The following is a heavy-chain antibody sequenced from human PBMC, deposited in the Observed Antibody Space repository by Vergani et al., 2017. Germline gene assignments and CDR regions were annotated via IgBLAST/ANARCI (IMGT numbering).Heavy chain of an antibody. V-gene: IGHV1-46*03. CDR3: ARGDYDILTGYRY. CDR1: GYTFSNYY. Sequence: QVQVVQSGAEVKKSGASVKVSCKTSGYTFSNYYMHWVRQAPGQGLEWMGIINPSGGHTNYAQKFQGRVTMTRDTYTSTVYMELSSLRSEETAIYYCARGDYDILTGYRYWGQGTLVTVSA. J-gene: IGHJ4*02. CDR2: INPSGGHT. D-gene: IGHD3-9*01.